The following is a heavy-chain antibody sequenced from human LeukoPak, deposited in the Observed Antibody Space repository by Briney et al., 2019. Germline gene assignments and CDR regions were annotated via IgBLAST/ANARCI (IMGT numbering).Heavy chain of an antibody. CDR2: ISSSRSYI. CDR1: GFTFSSYS. V-gene: IGHV3-21*04. CDR3: ANDLGWIQLNLG. Sequence: AGGSLRLSCAASGFTFSSYSMNWVRQAPGKGLEWVSSISSSRSYIYYADSVKGRFTISRDNAKNSPYLQMNSLRAEDTAVYYCANDLGWIQLNLGRGQGTLVTVSS. D-gene: IGHD5-18*01. J-gene: IGHJ4*02.